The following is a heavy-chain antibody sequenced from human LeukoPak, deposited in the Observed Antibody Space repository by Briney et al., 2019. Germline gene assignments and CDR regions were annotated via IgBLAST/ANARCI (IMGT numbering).Heavy chain of an antibody. Sequence: PSETLSLTCAVYGGSFSGYYWSWIRQPPGKGLEWIGEINHSGSTNYNPSLKSRVTISVDTSKNQFSLKLSSVTAADTAVYYCARERYYDPDAFDIWGQGTMVTVSS. CDR1: GGSFSGYY. D-gene: IGHD3-22*01. J-gene: IGHJ3*02. CDR2: INHSGST. CDR3: ARERYYDPDAFDI. V-gene: IGHV4-34*01.